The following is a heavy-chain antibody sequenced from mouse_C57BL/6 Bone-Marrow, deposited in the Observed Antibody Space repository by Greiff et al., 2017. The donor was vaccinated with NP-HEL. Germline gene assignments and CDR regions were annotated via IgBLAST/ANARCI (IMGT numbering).Heavy chain of an antibody. CDR1: GYTFTSYG. CDR2: IYPRSGNT. V-gene: IGHV1-81*01. J-gene: IGHJ1*03. D-gene: IGHD1-1*01. CDR3: ARCVIYYYGSNWYFDV. Sequence: QVQLQQSGAELARPGASVKLSCKASGYTFTSYGISWVKQRTGQGLEWIGEIYPRSGNTYYNEKFKGKATLTADKSSSTAYMELRSLTSEDSAVYFCARCVIYYYGSNWYFDVWGTGTTVTVSS.